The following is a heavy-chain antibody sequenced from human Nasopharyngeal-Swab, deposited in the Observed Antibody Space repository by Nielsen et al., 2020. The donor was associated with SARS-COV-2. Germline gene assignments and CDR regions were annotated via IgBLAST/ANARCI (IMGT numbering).Heavy chain of an antibody. CDR1: GFTFSCNG. CDR2: IWYDGSNK. Sequence: SLTISWVACGFTFSCNGMHWVRPAPGKGLERVAVIWYDGSNKYYADSVKGRFTISRDNSKITLYLQMNSLRAEDTAVYYCARDQGYMDVWGKGTTVTVSS. CDR3: ARDQGYMDV. V-gene: IGHV3-33*01. J-gene: IGHJ6*03.